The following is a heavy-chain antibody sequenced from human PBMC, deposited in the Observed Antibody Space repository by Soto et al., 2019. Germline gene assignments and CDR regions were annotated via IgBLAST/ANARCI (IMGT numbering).Heavy chain of an antibody. CDR1: GGTFSSYA. V-gene: IGHV1-69*06. CDR3: AREGGDTGRGDGAFDI. Sequence: QVQLVQSGAEVKKPGSSVKVSCKASGGTFSSYAISWVRQAPGQGLEWMGGIIPIFGTANYAQKFQGRVTITADKSTSTAYMELSSLRSEDTAVYYCAREGGDTGRGDGAFDIWGQGKMVTVSS. J-gene: IGHJ3*02. D-gene: IGHD3-10*01. CDR2: IIPIFGTA.